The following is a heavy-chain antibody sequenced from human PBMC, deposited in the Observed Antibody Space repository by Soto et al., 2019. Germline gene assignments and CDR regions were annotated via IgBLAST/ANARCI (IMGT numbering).Heavy chain of an antibody. V-gene: IGHV1-2*02. CDR2: INPNSGDT. CDR3: VVGSSWLEEAFDI. CDR1: GYTFSGYY. J-gene: IGHJ3*02. D-gene: IGHD6-13*01. Sequence: ASVKVSCKASGYTFSGYYMHWVRQAPGQGLEWMGWINPNSGDTNYAQKLQGRVTMTTDTSTSTAYMELRSLRSDDTAVYYCVVGSSWLEEAFDIWGQGTMVTVSS.